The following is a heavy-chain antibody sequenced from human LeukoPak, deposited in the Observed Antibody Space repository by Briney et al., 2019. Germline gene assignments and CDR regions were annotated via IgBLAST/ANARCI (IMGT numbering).Heavy chain of an antibody. D-gene: IGHD3-22*01. J-gene: IGHJ4*02. Sequence: SETLSLTCTVSNGSISSGGYYWSWIRQPPGKGLEWIGYIYYSGSTYYNPSLKSRVTISVDTSKNQFSLKLSSVTAADTAVYYCASYYDSRGYVDYWGQGTLVTVSS. CDR3: ASYYDSRGYVDY. CDR1: NGSISSGGYY. V-gene: IGHV4-31*03. CDR2: IYYSGST.